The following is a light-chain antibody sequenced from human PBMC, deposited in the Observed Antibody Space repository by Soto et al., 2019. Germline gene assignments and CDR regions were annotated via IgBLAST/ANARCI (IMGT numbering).Light chain of an antibody. CDR3: AAWDDSLNGGV. Sequence: QSALTQPASVSGSPGQSIAISCTGSSSDVGIYNYVSWYQQHPGKVPKLIIYEVTNRPSGVSNRFSGSKSGNTASLTISGLQAEDEADYYCAAWDDSLNGGVFGGGTKLTVL. CDR1: SSDVGIYNY. CDR2: EVT. J-gene: IGLJ3*02. V-gene: IGLV2-14*01.